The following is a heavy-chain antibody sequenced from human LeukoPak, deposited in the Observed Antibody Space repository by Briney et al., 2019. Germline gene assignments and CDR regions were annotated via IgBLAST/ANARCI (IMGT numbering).Heavy chain of an antibody. V-gene: IGHV4-39*07. D-gene: IGHD6-6*01. CDR2: IYYSGRT. CDR3: ARAKPGDSSSEFGYYMDV. CDR1: GGSFSSSSYY. Sequence: SETLSLTCTVSGGSFSSSSYYWGWIRQPPGKGLGWIGSIYYSGRTYYNTSLKSRVTISVDTSKDQFSLKLSTVTAADTAVYYCARAKPGDSSSEFGYYMDVWGKGTTVTVSS. J-gene: IGHJ6*03.